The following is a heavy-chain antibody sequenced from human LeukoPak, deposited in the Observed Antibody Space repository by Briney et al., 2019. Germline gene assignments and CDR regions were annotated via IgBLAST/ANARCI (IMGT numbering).Heavy chain of an antibody. CDR3: ATPRPVGDYYYYYGMDV. V-gene: IGHV3-53*01. J-gene: IGHJ6*02. CDR1: GFTVSSNY. CDR2: IYNSGST. Sequence: GGSLRLSCAASGFTVSSNYMSWVRQAPGKGLEWVSVIYNSGSTYYADSVKGRFTISRDNSKNTLYLQINSLRAEDTAVYYCATPRPVGDYYYYYGMDVWGQGTTVTVSS. D-gene: IGHD6-6*01.